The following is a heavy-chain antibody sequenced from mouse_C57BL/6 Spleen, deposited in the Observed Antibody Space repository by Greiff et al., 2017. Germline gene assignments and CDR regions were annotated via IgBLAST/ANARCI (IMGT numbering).Heavy chain of an antibody. CDR2: INPSTGGT. Sequence: EVKLQQSGPELVKPGASVKISCKASGYSFTGYYMNWVKQSPEKSLEWIGEINPSTGGTTYNQKFKAKATLTVDKSSSTAYMQLKSLTSEDSAVYYCARSLDFPYWGQGTLVTVSA. CDR1: GYSFTGYY. CDR3: ARSLDFPY. V-gene: IGHV1-42*01. J-gene: IGHJ3*01.